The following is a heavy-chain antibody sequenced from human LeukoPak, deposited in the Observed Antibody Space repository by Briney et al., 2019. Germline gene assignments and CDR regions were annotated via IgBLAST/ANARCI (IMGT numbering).Heavy chain of an antibody. J-gene: IGHJ3*02. V-gene: IGHV4-59*01. CDR2: IYYSGST. CDR3: ARVAPAVSSGYYYRLDAFDI. D-gene: IGHD3-22*01. Sequence: SETLSLTCAVYGGSFSSYYWSWIRQPPGKGLEWIGYIYYSGSTNYNPSLKSRVTISVDTSKNQFSLKLSSVTAADTAVYYGARVAPAVSSGYYYRLDAFDIWGQGTMVTVSS. CDR1: GGSFSSYY.